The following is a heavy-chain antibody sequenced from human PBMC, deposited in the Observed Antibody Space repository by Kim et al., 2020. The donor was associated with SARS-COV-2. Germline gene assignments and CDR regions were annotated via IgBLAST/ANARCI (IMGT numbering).Heavy chain of an antibody. V-gene: IGHV3-9*01. CDR3: AKDGFTGHRGGFGHFDY. D-gene: IGHD3-10*01. CDR2: ISWNSGSI. Sequence: GGSLRLSCAASGFTFDDYAMHWVRQAPGKGLEWVSGISWNSGSIGYADSVKGRFTISRDNAKNSLYLQMNSLRAEDTALYYCAKDGFTGHRGGFGHFDYWGQGTLVTVSS. J-gene: IGHJ4*02. CDR1: GFTFDDYA.